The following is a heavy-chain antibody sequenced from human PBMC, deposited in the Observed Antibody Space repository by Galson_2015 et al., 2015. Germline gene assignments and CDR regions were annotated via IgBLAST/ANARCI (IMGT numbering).Heavy chain of an antibody. CDR3: ARDEIDSGSGWSTTKGAKYYYYYMDV. Sequence: CAISGDSVSSHSAAWNWIRQSPSRGLEWLGRTYYRSKWYNDYAVSVKSRITINPDTSKNQFSLQLNSVTPEDTAVYYCARDEIDSGSGWSTTKGAKYYYYYMDVWGKGTTVTVSS. CDR1: GDSVSSHSAA. J-gene: IGHJ6*03. V-gene: IGHV6-1*01. CDR2: TYYRSKWYN. D-gene: IGHD6-19*01.